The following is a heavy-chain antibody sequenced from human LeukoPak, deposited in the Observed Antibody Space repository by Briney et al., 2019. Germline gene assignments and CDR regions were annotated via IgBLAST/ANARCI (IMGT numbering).Heavy chain of an antibody. J-gene: IGHJ6*03. Sequence: GASVKVSCTASGYTFTSYDINWVRQAPGKGLEWMGWMNANSGNTVYAQKFQGRVTMTRNTSISTAYMELSSLRSEDTAVYYCARLYYYFLSGTSYYYYYMDVWGKGSTVTVSS. D-gene: IGHD3-3*01. CDR3: ARLYYYFLSGTSYYYYYMDV. V-gene: IGHV1-8*01. CDR1: GYTFTSYD. CDR2: MNANSGNT.